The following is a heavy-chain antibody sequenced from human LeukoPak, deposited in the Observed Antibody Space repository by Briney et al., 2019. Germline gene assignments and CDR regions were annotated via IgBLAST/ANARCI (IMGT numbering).Heavy chain of an antibody. CDR1: GYTFTSFG. Sequence: ASVKVPCKASGYTFTSFGISWVRQAPGQGLEWMGWISAYNDNTNYAQKFQGRITLTADTSTSITYMELMSLRSDDTAVYYCARVSRTTHTNWFDPWGQGTLVTVSS. CDR2: ISAYNDNT. J-gene: IGHJ5*02. D-gene: IGHD2/OR15-2a*01. CDR3: ARVSRTTHTNWFDP. V-gene: IGHV1-18*01.